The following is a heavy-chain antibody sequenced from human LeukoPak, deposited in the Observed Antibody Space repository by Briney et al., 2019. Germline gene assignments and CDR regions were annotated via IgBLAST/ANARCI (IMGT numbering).Heavy chain of an antibody. V-gene: IGHV4-4*07. Sequence: SETLSLTCTVSGGSISSYYWSWIRQPAGKGLEWIGRIYTSGSTNYNPSLKSRVTMSVDTSKNQFPLKLSSVTAADTAVYYCARDQVDFWSGYYRWSWFDPWGQGTLVTVSS. CDR3: ARDQVDFWSGYYRWSWFDP. J-gene: IGHJ5*02. CDR2: IYTSGST. D-gene: IGHD3-3*01. CDR1: GGSISSYY.